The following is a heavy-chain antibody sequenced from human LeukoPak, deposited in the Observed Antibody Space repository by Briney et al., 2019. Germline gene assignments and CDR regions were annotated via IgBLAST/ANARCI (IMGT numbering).Heavy chain of an antibody. J-gene: IGHJ4*02. CDR3: AKYRGFGDSYDS. CDR2: ISWNSGST. CDR1: GFTFDDYA. Sequence: GGSLRLSCAASGFTFDDYAMHWVRQAPGKGLEWVSGISWNSGSTSYADSVKGRFTISRDNAKNTLYLQMNSLRAEDTAVYYCAKYRGFGDSYDSWGQGTLVTVSS. D-gene: IGHD3-10*01. V-gene: IGHV3-9*01.